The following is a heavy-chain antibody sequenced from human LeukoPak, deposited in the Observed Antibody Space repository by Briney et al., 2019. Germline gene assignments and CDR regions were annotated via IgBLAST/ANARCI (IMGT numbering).Heavy chain of an antibody. D-gene: IGHD6-13*01. J-gene: IGHJ4*02. CDR2: IYHSGST. CDR1: GGPISSSNW. Sequence: SGTLSLTCAVSGGPISSSNWWSWVRQPPGKGLEWIGEIYHSGSTNYNPSLKSRVTISVDKSKNQFSLKLSSVTAADTAVYYCASLSPGIAAAGRYYFDYWGQGTLVTVSS. CDR3: ASLSPGIAAAGRYYFDY. V-gene: IGHV4-4*02.